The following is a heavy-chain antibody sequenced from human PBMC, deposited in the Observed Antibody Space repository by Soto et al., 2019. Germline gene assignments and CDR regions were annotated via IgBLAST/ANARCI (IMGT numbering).Heavy chain of an antibody. Sequence: EVQLVESGGGLVQPGGSLRLSCAASGFTFSSYEMNWVRQAPGKGLEWVSYISSSGSTIYYADSVKGRFTISRDNAKNSLYLQMNNLRAEDTAVYYCARGLPISEMATITGAFDIWGQGTMVTVSS. CDR2: ISSSGSTI. V-gene: IGHV3-48*03. J-gene: IGHJ3*02. D-gene: IGHD5-12*01. CDR1: GFTFSSYE. CDR3: ARGLPISEMATITGAFDI.